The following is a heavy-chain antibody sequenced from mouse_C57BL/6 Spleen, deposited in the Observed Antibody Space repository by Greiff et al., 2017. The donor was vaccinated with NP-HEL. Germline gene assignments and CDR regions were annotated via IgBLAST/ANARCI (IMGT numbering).Heavy chain of an antibody. CDR2: ISYDGSN. CDR3: ASCSDYDAMDY. CDR1: GYSITSGYY. Sequence: EVQLVESGPGLVKPSQSLSLTCSVTGYSITSGYYWNWIRQFPGNKLEWMGYISYDGSNNYNPSLKNRISITRDTSKNQFFLKLNSVTTEDTATYYCASCSDYDAMDYWGQGTSVTVSS. V-gene: IGHV3-6*01. J-gene: IGHJ4*01. D-gene: IGHD1-1*01.